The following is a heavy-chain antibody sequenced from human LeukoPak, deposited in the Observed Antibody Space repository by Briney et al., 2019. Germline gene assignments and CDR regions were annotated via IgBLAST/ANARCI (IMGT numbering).Heavy chain of an antibody. CDR2: IWYDGSNK. D-gene: IGHD3-16*01. J-gene: IGHJ4*02. CDR3: ARDPGAGEWVFYFDY. V-gene: IGHV3-33*08. CDR1: GFTVSSNY. Sequence: GGSLRLSCAASGFTVSSNYMSWVRQAPGKGLEWVAVIWYDGSNKYYADSVKGRFTISRDNSKNTLYLQMNSLRAEDTAVYYCARDPGAGEWVFYFDYWGQGTLVTVSS.